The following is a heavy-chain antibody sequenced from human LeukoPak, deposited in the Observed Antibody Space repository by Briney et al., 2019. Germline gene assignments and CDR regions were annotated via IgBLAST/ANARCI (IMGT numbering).Heavy chain of an antibody. CDR3: AKGSASSRPYYFDY. J-gene: IGHJ4*02. CDR1: GFTVSSNY. CDR2: IYSGGST. Sequence: GGSLRLSCAASGFTVSSNYMSWVRQAPGKGLEWVSVIYSGGSTYYADSVKGRSTISRDNSKNTLDLQMSSLRAEDTAVYYCAKGSASSRPYYFDYWGQGALVTVSS. V-gene: IGHV3-53*01. D-gene: IGHD2-15*01.